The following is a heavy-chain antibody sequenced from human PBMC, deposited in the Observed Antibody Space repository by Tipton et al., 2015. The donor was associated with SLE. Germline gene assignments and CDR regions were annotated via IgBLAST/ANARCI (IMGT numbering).Heavy chain of an antibody. CDR3: ARHAGDYAYFDS. CDR2: IYYSGST. Sequence: TLSLTCTVSGGSISSSSYYWGWIRQPPGKGLEWIGSIYYSGSTYYNPSLKSRLTISVDTSKNQLSLKLSSVTAADTAVYYCARHAGDYAYFDSWGQGTLVTVSS. CDR1: GGSISSSSYY. D-gene: IGHD4-17*01. V-gene: IGHV4-39*07. J-gene: IGHJ4*02.